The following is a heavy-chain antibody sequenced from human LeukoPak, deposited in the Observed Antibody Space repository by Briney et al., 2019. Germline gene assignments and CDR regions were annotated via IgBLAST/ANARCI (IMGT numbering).Heavy chain of an antibody. J-gene: IGHJ4*02. CDR1: GFPLSSYS. V-gene: IGHV3-48*01. CDR2: ISSSGSAI. D-gene: IGHD2-15*01. CDR3: ARVKGSYFDY. Sequence: GSLRLSCAASGFPLSSYSINWVRQAPGKGLEWVSYISSSGSAIYYVDSVKGRFTVSRDNAKNSLFLQMNSPRAEDTAVYYCARVKGSYFDYWGQGALVTVSS.